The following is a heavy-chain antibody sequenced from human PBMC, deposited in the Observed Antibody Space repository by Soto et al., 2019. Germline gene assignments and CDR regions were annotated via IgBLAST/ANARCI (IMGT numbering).Heavy chain of an antibody. CDR2: IYYSGST. V-gene: IGHV4-59*01. Sequence: SETLSLTCTVSGGSISSYYWSWIRQPPGKGLEWIGYIYYSGSTNYNPSLKSRVTISVDTSKNQFSLKLSSVTAADTAVYYCAGDTAMAKSGPYGMDVWGQGTTVTVSS. J-gene: IGHJ6*02. CDR1: GGSISSYY. D-gene: IGHD5-18*01. CDR3: AGDTAMAKSGPYGMDV.